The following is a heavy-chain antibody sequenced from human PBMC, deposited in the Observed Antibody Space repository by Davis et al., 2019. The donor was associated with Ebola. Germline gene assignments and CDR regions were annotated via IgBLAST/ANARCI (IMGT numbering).Heavy chain of an antibody. CDR3: ARDQGYSSSWSRGYFDL. D-gene: IGHD6-13*01. J-gene: IGHJ2*01. CDR2: IYYSGST. V-gene: IGHV4-59*01. Sequence: PGGSLRLSCTVSGGSISSYYWSWIRQPPGKGLEWIGYIYYSGSTNYNPSLKSRVTISVDTSKNQFSLKLSSVTAADTAVYYCARDQGYSSSWSRGYFDLWGRGTLVTVSS. CDR1: GGSISSYY.